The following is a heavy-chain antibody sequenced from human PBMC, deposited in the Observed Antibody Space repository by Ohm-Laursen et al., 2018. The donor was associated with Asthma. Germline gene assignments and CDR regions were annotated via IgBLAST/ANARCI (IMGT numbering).Heavy chain of an antibody. D-gene: IGHD3-3*01. CDR3: ARAQEASGLYNSYFDY. CDR2: VGGDGDIT. Sequence: SLRLSCAAAGLSFSHHAMSWVRQAPGKGLEWVAVVGGDGDITHYADAVKGRFTISRDNAKSTLYLLLNRLRVEDTAVYYCARAQEASGLYNSYFDYWGQGTLVTVS. V-gene: IGHV3-23*01. J-gene: IGHJ4*02. CDR1: GLSFSHHA.